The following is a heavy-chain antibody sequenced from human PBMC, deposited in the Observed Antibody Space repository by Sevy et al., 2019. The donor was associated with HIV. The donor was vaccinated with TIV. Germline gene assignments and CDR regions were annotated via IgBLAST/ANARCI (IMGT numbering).Heavy chain of an antibody. V-gene: IGHV3-9*01. CDR1: GFVFEDFA. D-gene: IGHD1-1*01. CDR3: VTDMSPTLVTGYNWFDL. J-gene: IGHJ5*02. Sequence: GGSLRLSCVGSGFVFEDFAVHWVRRSPGKGLEWVSGITGNGQKKFYEGSVKGRFSISRDNARNSLYLQMNNMNFDDTAFYYCVTDMSPTLVTGYNWFDLWGQGTLVTVSS. CDR2: ITGNGQKK.